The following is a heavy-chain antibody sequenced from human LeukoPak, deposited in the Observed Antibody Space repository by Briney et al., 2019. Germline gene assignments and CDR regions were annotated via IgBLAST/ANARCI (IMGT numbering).Heavy chain of an antibody. D-gene: IGHD2-21*01. CDR1: GYTFTSYA. J-gene: IGHJ4*02. Sequence: GASVKVSCKASGYTFTSYAMNWVRQAPGQGLEWMGWINTNTGNPTYAQGFTGRFVFSLDTSASTAYLQISSLKAEDTAVYYCARDFGPHPDIVVERSFDYWGQGTLVTVSS. V-gene: IGHV7-4-1*02. CDR2: INTNTGNP. CDR3: ARDFGPHPDIVVERSFDY.